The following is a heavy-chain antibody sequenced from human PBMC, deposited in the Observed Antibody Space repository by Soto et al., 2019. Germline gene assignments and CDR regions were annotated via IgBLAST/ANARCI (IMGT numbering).Heavy chain of an antibody. J-gene: IGHJ5*02. CDR3: ASPKIAFYNWFDP. V-gene: IGHV4-39*01. CDR2: IYYSGST. D-gene: IGHD3-3*02. CDR1: GGSISSSSYY. Sequence: LETLSLTCTVSGGSISSSSYYWGWIHQPPGKGLEWIGSIYYSGSTYYNPSLKSRVTISVDTSKNQFSLKLSSVTAADTAVYYCASPKIAFYNWFDPWGQGTLVTVS.